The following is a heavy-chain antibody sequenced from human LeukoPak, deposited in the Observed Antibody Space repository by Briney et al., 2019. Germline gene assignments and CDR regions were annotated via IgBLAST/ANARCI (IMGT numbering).Heavy chain of an antibody. D-gene: IGHD5-18*01. J-gene: IGHJ4*02. CDR3: ARLGDAGMVRIFDY. CDR1: GGSVSGYS. Sequence: SETLSLNCTVCGGSVSGYSWSWLGQPPGLGLELIGYPYNSGSTNYNPSLNSRVNISVDTSKNQFSLKLRSVTAADKAVYYCARLGDAGMVRIFDYWGQGTLVTVSS. CDR2: PYNSGST. V-gene: IGHV4-59*08.